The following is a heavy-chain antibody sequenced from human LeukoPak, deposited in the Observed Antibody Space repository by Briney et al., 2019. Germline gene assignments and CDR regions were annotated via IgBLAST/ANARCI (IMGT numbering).Heavy chain of an antibody. V-gene: IGHV1-46*01. J-gene: IGHJ5*02. CDR1: GYTFISYY. CDR3: ARTPRDINWNRGQGNWFDP. CDR2: INPSGGST. Sequence: ASVKVSCKASGYTFISYYMHWVRQAPGQGLEWMGIINPSGGSTSYAQKFQGRVTMTRDTSMSTVYMELSSLRSEDTAVYYCARTPRDINWNRGQGNWFDPWGQGTLVTVSS. D-gene: IGHD1-20*01.